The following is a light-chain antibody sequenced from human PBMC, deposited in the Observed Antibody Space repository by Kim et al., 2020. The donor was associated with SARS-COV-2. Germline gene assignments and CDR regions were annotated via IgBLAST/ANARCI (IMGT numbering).Light chain of an antibody. J-gene: IGKJ2*01. CDR1: QSVSSR. CDR3: QQYDSWPPYT. CDR2: GTS. Sequence: VSPGERVTRSCRASQSVSSRLAWYQQKPGQAPRLLMYGTSTRAAGIPARFSGSGSGTEFTLTINSLQSEDFAMYYCQQYDSWPPYTFGQGTKLEI. V-gene: IGKV3-15*01.